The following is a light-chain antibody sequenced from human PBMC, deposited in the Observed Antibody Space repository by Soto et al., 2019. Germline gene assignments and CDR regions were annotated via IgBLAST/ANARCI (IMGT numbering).Light chain of an antibody. V-gene: IGKV3-20*01. CDR1: QSVSID. Sequence: EIVMTQSPSTLSVSPGERATLSCRASQSVSIDLAWYQQTPGQAPRLLIYGASTRATGIPVRFSGSGSGTDFTLTISRLEPEDFAVYYCQQYGSSPWTFGQGTKVDIK. CDR2: GAS. CDR3: QQYGSSPWT. J-gene: IGKJ1*01.